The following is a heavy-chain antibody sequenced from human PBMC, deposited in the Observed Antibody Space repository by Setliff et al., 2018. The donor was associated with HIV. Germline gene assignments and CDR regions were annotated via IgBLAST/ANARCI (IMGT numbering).Heavy chain of an antibody. CDR3: AREIRNYDFWSGYWEDRYFDS. CDR2: FDPEDGET. V-gene: IGHV1-24*01. CDR1: GYTFTSYG. Sequence: ASVKVSCKASGYTFTSYGINWVRQAPGKGLEWMGGFDPEDGETIYAQKFQGRVTMTEDTSTDTAYMELRSLRSEDTAVYYCAREIRNYDFWSGYWEDRYFDSWGQGTLVTVSS. D-gene: IGHD3-3*01. J-gene: IGHJ4*02.